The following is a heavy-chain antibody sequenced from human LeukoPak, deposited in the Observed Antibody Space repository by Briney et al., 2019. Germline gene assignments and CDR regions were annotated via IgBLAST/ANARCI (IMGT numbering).Heavy chain of an antibody. CDR1: GYTFTSYG. V-gene: IGHV1-18*01. J-gene: IGHJ4*02. CDR3: ARDLVLYDYVWGSYLFDY. D-gene: IGHD3-16*01. CDR2: ISAYNGNT. Sequence: GASVKVSCKASGYTFTSYGISWVRQAPGQGLEWMGWISAYNGNTNYAQKLQGRVTMTTDTSTSSAYMELRSLRSDDTAVYYCARDLVLYDYVWGSYLFDYWGQGTLVTVSS.